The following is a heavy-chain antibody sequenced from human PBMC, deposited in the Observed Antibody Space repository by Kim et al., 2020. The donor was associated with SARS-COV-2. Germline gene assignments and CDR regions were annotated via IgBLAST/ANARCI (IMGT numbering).Heavy chain of an antibody. D-gene: IGHD3-3*01. Sequence: GGSLRLSCAASGFTFSSYAMSWVRQAPGKGLEWVSAISGSGGSTYYADSVKGRFTISRDNSKNTLYLQMNSLRAEDTAVYYCAKVEVLAGLASTIFGVVRGFHYYGMDVWGQGTTVTVSS. CDR3: AKVEVLAGLASTIFGVVRGFHYYGMDV. J-gene: IGHJ6*02. CDR2: ISGSGGST. V-gene: IGHV3-23*01. CDR1: GFTFSSYA.